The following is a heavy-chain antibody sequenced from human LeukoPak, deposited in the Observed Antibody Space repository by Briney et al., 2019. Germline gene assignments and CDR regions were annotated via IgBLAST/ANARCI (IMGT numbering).Heavy chain of an antibody. CDR3: ARALRTGQGDYVPVL. Sequence: GESLKISCKASGYRFTNYWIGWVRQMPGRGLEWMTIIYPGDSETRYSPSFQGQVTISADKSIGTMYLQWSSLKASDTAMYYCARALRTGQGDYVPVLWGQGTLVIVSS. CDR1: GYRFTNYW. J-gene: IGHJ4*02. CDR2: IYPGDSET. V-gene: IGHV5-51*01. D-gene: IGHD4-17*01.